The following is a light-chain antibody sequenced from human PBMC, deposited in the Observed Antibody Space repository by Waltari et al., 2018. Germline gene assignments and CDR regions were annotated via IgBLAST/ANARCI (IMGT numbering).Light chain of an antibody. J-gene: IGLJ3*02. V-gene: IGLV7-43*01. CDR1: TCAVTSDHH. CDR3: LLHYGGAWM. CDR2: TTS. Sequence: QTVVTQEPSLTVSPGGTVTLTCASSTCAVTSDHHPNWFLQKPGQAPRTLISTTSNKHPWTPARFSGSLLGGKAALTLSGVQPEDEAEYYCLLHYGGAWMFGGGTKLTVL.